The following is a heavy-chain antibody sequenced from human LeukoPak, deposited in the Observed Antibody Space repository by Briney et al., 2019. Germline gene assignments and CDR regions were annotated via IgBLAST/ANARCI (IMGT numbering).Heavy chain of an antibody. J-gene: IGHJ4*02. Sequence: GASVKVSSKASGYPFTVHNIHWVWQAPGQGLEWVGWIDPTTGGTNYAQRFQGRVTLTRDTSITTAYMELNSLTSDDTAVYFCARPEYRYGYLLDYWGQGTLITVSS. V-gene: IGHV1-2*02. D-gene: IGHD5-18*01. CDR1: GYPFTVHN. CDR2: IDPTTGGT. CDR3: ARPEYRYGYLLDY.